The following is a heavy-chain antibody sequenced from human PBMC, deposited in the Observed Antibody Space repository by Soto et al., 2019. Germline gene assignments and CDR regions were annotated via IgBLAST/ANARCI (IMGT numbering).Heavy chain of an antibody. Sequence: QVQLQESGPGLVKPSETLSLTCTVSGGSISNYYWSWLRQPPGMGLEWIGYIYYTGSTNYNPSLKSRVTISVDTSKNQFSLKLSSVTAADTAVYYCARVGSSWYLGMDVWGQGTTVTVSS. J-gene: IGHJ6*02. D-gene: IGHD6-13*01. V-gene: IGHV4-59*01. CDR3: ARVGSSWYLGMDV. CDR1: GGSISNYY. CDR2: IYYTGST.